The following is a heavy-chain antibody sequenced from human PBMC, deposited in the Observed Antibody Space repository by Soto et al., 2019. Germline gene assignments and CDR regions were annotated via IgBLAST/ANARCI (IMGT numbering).Heavy chain of an antibody. Sequence: QVQLQESGPGLVQHSGTLSLTCTISGGSIISTSWWSWVRQPPGKGLEWIGEIYLGGRTNYNPSLKSRVTISEDKPKNQFSLKLSSVTAADTAVYYCARWAETTYFDYWGQGILVTVSS. D-gene: IGHD1-7*01. CDR1: GGSIISTSW. CDR3: ARWAETTYFDY. J-gene: IGHJ4*02. CDR2: IYLGGRT. V-gene: IGHV4-4*02.